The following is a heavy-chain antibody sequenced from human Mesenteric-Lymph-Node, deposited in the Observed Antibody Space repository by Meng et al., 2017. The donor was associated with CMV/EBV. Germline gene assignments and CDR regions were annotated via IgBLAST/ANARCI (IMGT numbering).Heavy chain of an antibody. CDR1: GYTFNNYD. J-gene: IGHJ4*02. Sequence: ASVKVSCKASGYTFNNYDISWVRQAPGQGLEWMGWINPNSGDTKNTQKFQGRVTMTRDTSISTAYMELSRLGSDDTAVYFCARRYCSTTSCYLDYWGQGTLVTVSS. V-gene: IGHV1-2*02. D-gene: IGHD2-2*01. CDR3: ARRYCSTTSCYLDY. CDR2: INPNSGDT.